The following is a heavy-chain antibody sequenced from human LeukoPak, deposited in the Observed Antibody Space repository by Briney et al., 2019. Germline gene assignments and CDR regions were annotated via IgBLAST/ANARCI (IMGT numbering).Heavy chain of an antibody. CDR1: GFTFSSYA. J-gene: IGHJ4*02. D-gene: IGHD4-23*01. CDR3: AKVTSDYGGSFDY. Sequence: GGSLRLSCAAYGFTFSSYAMSWVRQAPGKGLEWVSAISGSGGSTYYADSVKGRFTISRDNSKNTLYLQMNSLRAEDTAVYYCAKVTSDYGGSFDYWGQGTLVTVSS. CDR2: ISGSGGST. V-gene: IGHV3-23*01.